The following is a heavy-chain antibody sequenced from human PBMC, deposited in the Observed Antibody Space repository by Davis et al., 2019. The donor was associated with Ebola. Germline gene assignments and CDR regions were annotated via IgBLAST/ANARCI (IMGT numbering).Heavy chain of an antibody. CDR1: GYTFISYA. CDR2: INAVNGNT. D-gene: IGHD6-19*01. CDR3: ARDPSGWYYFDY. J-gene: IGHJ4*02. Sequence: AASVKVSCKASGYTFISYAMHWVRQAPGQRLEWMGWINAVNGNTKYSQKFQDRVTITSDTSASTAYMELSSLRSEDTAVYYCARDPSGWYYFDYWGQGTLVTVSS. V-gene: IGHV1-3*01.